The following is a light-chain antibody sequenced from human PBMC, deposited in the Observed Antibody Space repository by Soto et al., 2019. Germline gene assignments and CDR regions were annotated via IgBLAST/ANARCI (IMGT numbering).Light chain of an antibody. CDR1: QSVSSY. V-gene: IGKV3-11*01. Sequence: EIVLTQSPATLSLSPGERGTLSCRASQSVSSYLAWYQQKPGQAPXXLIYDASNRATGIPARFSGSGSGTEFTLTISSLEPEDFAVYYCQQRSNWITFGQGTRLEIK. CDR3: QQRSNWIT. J-gene: IGKJ5*01. CDR2: DAS.